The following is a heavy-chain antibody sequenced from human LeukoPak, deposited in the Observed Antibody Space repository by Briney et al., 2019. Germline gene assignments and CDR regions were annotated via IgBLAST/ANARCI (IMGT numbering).Heavy chain of an antibody. V-gene: IGHV3-23*01. D-gene: IGHD2-15*01. CDR1: GFSFRSYE. CDR2: IITTGGVT. CDR3: ARVPGGNSYYYYMDV. J-gene: IGHJ6*03. Sequence: GGSLRLSCAASGFSFRSYEMNWVRQAPGKGLEWVSSIITTGGVTDYADSVKGRFTISRDNSRNTLYMQMNSLRAEDTAVYYCARVPGGNSYYYYMDVWGKGTTVTVSS.